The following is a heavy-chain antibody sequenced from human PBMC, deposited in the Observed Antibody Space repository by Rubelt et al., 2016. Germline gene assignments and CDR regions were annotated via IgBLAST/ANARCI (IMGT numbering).Heavy chain of an antibody. V-gene: IGHV3-7*03. J-gene: IGHJ3*02. D-gene: IGHD6-13*01. CDR3: ARDLGSDSSSFGAFDI. CDR1: GFTVSSYW. CDR2: IKQDGSGK. Sequence: EVQLVESGGGLVQPGGSLRLSCAASGFTVSSYWMSWVRQAPGKGLEWVANIKQDGSGKSYGDSVKGRFTISRDIAKNSLYLQMTSLRAEAPAVYYCARDLGSDSSSFGAFDIWGQGTMVTVSS.